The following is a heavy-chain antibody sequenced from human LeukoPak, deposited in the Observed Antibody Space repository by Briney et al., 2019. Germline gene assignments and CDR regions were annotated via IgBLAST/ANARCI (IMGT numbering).Heavy chain of an antibody. CDR1: GYTFTGYY. D-gene: IGHD6-19*01. V-gene: IGHV1-2*02. CDR2: INPNSGGT. J-gene: IGHJ4*02. CDR3: ARHGSSGWDTNFDY. Sequence: VASVKVSCKASGYTFTGYYMHWVRQAPGQGLEWMGWINPNSGGTNYAQKFQGRVTMTRDTSISTAYLQWSSLKASDTAMYYCARHGSSGWDTNFDYWGQGTLVTVSS.